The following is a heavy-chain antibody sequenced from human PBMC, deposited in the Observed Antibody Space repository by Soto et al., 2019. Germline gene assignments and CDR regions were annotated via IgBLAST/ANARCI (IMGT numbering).Heavy chain of an antibody. J-gene: IGHJ4*02. V-gene: IGHV5-10-1*01. CDR1: GYSFTTYW. Sequence: RGESLKISCKGSGYSFTTYWISWVRQSPGKGLELVGRIDPSDSYTDYSLSFRGHVTISADNSISTAHLQWSSLEASDTAMYYCARHKPIEPLENWGQGTLVTVSS. D-gene: IGHD1-26*01. CDR2: IDPSDSYT. CDR3: ARHKPIEPLEN.